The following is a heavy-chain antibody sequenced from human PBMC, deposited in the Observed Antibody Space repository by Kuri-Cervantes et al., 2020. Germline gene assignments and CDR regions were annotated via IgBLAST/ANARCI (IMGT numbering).Heavy chain of an antibody. Sequence: SVKVSCKASGGTFSSYAISWVRQAPGQGLEWMGGIIPIFGTANYAQKFQGRVTMTRNTSISTAYMEVSSLRSEDTAVYYCASASTGIAFDIWGQGTMVTVSS. CDR3: ASASTGIAFDI. CDR2: IIPIFGTA. CDR1: GGTFSSYA. V-gene: IGHV1-69*05. J-gene: IGHJ3*02. D-gene: IGHD1-1*01.